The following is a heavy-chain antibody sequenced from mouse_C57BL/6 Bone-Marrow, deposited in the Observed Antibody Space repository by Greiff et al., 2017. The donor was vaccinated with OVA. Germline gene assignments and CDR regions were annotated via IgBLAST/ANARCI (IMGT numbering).Heavy chain of an antibody. J-gene: IGHJ2*01. CDR2: IDPENGDT. CDR1: GFNIKDDY. V-gene: IGHV14-4*01. Sequence: EVQLQQSGAELVRPGASVKLSCTASGFNIKDDYMHWVKQRPEQGLEWIGWIDPENGDTEYASKFQGKATITADTSSNTAYLQLSSLTSEDTAVYYCTPLLLRYYFDYWGQGTTLTVSS. CDR3: TPLLLRYYFDY. D-gene: IGHD1-1*01.